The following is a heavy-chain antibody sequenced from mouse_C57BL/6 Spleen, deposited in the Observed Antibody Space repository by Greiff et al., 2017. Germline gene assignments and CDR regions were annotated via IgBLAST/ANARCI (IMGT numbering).Heavy chain of an antibody. CDR1: GFTFTDYY. Sequence: EVMLVESGGGLVQPGGSLSLSCAASGFTFTDYYMSWVRQPPGKALEWLGFIRNKANGYTTEYSASVKGRFTISRDNSQSILYLQMNALRAEDSATYYCARIYDGYPYAMDYWGQGTSVTVSS. J-gene: IGHJ4*01. CDR2: IRNKANGYTT. V-gene: IGHV7-3*01. D-gene: IGHD2-3*01. CDR3: ARIYDGYPYAMDY.